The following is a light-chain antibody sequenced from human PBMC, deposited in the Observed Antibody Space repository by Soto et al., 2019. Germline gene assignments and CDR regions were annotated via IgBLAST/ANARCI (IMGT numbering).Light chain of an antibody. Sequence: DIQMTQSPSTLSASVGDRVTITCRASKNINTWVAWYQQKPGKAPKPLIYDASSLESGVPSRVSGSGSGTEFTLTISSLQFEDFAVYYCQQYNNWPRTFGQGTKVDIK. V-gene: IGKV1-5*01. CDR2: DAS. CDR3: QQYNNWPRT. J-gene: IGKJ1*01. CDR1: KNINTW.